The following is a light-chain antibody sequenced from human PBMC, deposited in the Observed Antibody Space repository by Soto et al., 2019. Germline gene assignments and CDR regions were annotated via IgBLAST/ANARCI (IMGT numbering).Light chain of an antibody. CDR1: ENVYINS. V-gene: IGKV3-20*01. CDR3: QQNYITPPWT. J-gene: IGKJ1*01. CDR2: GAA. Sequence: EIVLTQSPGTLSLSPGEGATLSCRASENVYINSLAWYQQKPGQPPRLLIYGAATRASAVPDRFSGSGSGTDFTLTISSLQAEDFATYYCQQNYITPPWTFGPGTKVEVK.